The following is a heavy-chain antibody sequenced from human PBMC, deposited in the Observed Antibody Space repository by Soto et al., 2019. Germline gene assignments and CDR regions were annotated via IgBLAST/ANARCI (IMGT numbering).Heavy chain of an antibody. D-gene: IGHD2-21*02. Sequence: QVQLVQSGAEVKKPGASVKVSCKASGYIFINYGLSWVRQAPGEGLERMGWISVHNGKTHSAQKFQGRVTMATDTPTSTAYMDLRSLRSDDTAVYYCARDDRQWAGAEAVVTAPRVCPGMNVWGQGTTVIVSS. CDR3: ARDDRQWAGAEAVVTAPRVCPGMNV. CDR1: GYIFINYG. CDR2: ISVHNGKT. V-gene: IGHV1-18*01. J-gene: IGHJ6*02.